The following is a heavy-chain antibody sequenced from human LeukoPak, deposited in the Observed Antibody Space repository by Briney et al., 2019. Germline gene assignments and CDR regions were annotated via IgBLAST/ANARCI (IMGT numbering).Heavy chain of an antibody. CDR2: IYTSGSA. CDR1: GGSISSGSYY. CDR3: ARGADYYDSSGYYGRWRYYGMDV. D-gene: IGHD3-22*01. Sequence: SETLSLTCTVSGGSISSGSYYWSWIRQPAGKGLEWIGRIYTSGSANCNPSLKSRVTISVDTSKNQFSLKLSSVTAADTAVYYCARGADYYDSSGYYGRWRYYGMDVWGQGTTVTVSS. J-gene: IGHJ6*02. V-gene: IGHV4-61*02.